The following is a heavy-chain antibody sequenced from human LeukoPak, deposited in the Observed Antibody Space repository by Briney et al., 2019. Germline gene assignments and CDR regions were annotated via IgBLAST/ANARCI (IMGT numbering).Heavy chain of an antibody. CDR2: ISGSGGSI. V-gene: IGHV3-23*01. CDR3: AKERLTTTTFDS. Sequence: GGSLRLSCAAFGFTFSTYAMSWVRQAPGKGLEWVSLISGSGGSIYYADSVKGRFTISRDNGKNTLSLQMNSLRAEDTALYYCAKERLTTTTFDSWGRGTLVTVSS. D-gene: IGHD4-11*01. J-gene: IGHJ4*01. CDR1: GFTFSTYA.